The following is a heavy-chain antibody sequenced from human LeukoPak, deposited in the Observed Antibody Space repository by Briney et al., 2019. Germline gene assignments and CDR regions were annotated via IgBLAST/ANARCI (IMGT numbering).Heavy chain of an antibody. CDR2: ISSSSSYI. D-gene: IGHD3-3*01. V-gene: IGHV3-21*01. CDR3: ARDERDDFWSGYSDY. Sequence: PGRSLRLSCAASGFTFSSYSMNWVRQAPGKGLEWVSSISSSSSYIYYADSVKGRFTISRDNAKNSLYLQMNSLRAEDTAVYYCARDERDDFWSGYSDYWGQGTLVTVSS. CDR1: GFTFSSYS. J-gene: IGHJ4*02.